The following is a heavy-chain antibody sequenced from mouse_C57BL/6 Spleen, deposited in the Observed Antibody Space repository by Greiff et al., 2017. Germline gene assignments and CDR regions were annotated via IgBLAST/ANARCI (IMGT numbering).Heavy chain of an antibody. V-gene: IGHV1-15*01. CDR2: IDPETGGT. CDR3: TSLNWDSDY. D-gene: IGHD4-1*01. CDR1: GYTFTDYE. Sequence: QVQLQQSGAELVRPGASVTLSCKASGYTFTDYEMHWVKQTPVHGLEWIGAIDPETGGTAYNQKFKGKAILTAEKSSSTAYMELRSLTSEDSAVYYCTSLNWDSDYWGQGTTLTVSS. J-gene: IGHJ2*01.